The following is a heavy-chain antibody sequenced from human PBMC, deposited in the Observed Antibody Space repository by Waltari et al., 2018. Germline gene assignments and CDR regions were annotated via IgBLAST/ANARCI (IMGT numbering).Heavy chain of an antibody. D-gene: IGHD3-16*01. V-gene: IGHV3-23*01. Sequence: EVHLLESGGGLVQPGGSLRLSCAASGFTFRRYAMHWVRQAPGGGLEWVAVMCGSEGRTNYADSAKGRFTISRDNVKNTLYLQMNCLRADDTAVYYCAKDRWGSRRVHYYFDLWGPGTLVTVSS. CDR3: AKDRWGSRRVHYYFDL. CDR2: MCGSEGRT. J-gene: IGHJ2*01. CDR1: GFTFRRYA.